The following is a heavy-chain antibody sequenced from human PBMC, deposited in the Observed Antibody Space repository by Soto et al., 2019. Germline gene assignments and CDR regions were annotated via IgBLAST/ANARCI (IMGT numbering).Heavy chain of an antibody. CDR1: GGSISSGGYY. J-gene: IGHJ4*02. CDR3: ARLYSNSSLFDY. CDR2: IYYSGST. D-gene: IGHD6-6*01. Sequence: SETLSLTCTVSGGSISSGGYYWSWIRQHPGKGLEWIGYIYYSGSTYYNPSLKSRVTISVDTSKNQFSLKLSSVTAADTAVYYCARLYSNSSLFDYWGQGTLVTVSS. V-gene: IGHV4-31*03.